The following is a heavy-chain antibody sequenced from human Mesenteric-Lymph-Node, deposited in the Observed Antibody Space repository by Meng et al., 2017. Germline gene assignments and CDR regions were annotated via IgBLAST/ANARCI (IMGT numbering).Heavy chain of an antibody. J-gene: IGHJ4*02. CDR2: ISYDGSNK. CDR1: GFTFSSYA. D-gene: IGHD3-10*01. CDR3: ASFVSGSRESYYFDY. V-gene: IGHV3-30*04. Sequence: GRSLRLSCAASGFTFSSYAMHWVRQAPGKGLEWVAVISYDGSNKYYADSVKGRFTISRDNSKNTLYLQMNSLRAEDTAVYYCASFVSGSRESYYFDYWGQGMLVTVSS.